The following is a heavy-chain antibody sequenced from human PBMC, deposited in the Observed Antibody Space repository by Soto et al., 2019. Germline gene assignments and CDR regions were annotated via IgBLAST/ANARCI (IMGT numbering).Heavy chain of an antibody. V-gene: IGHV4-34*01. CDR2: INHSGST. D-gene: IGHD6-25*01. CDR1: GGSFSDYY. J-gene: IGHJ4*02. Sequence: SETLSLTCAVYGGSFSDYYWSWIRQPPGKGLEWIGEINHSGSTNYNPSLKNRVTISVDTSKNQFSLKLSSVTAADTAFYYCASMWSGYNSHWGQGTPVTVS. CDR3: ASMWSGYNSH.